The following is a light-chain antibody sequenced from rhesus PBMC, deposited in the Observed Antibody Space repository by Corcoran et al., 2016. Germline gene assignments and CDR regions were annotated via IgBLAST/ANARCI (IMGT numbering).Light chain of an antibody. CDR3: MQALEFPLT. CDR2: EFS. V-gene: IGKV2-104*02. Sequence: DIVMTQTPLSLPVTPGEPASISCRSSQSLLDSEDGNTYLDWYLQKPGQSPQLLIYEFSNRASAVPDRFSGSGSDTVFTLKISRVEAEDVGVYYCMQALEFPLTFGGGTKVEIK. CDR1: QSLLDSEDGNTY. J-gene: IGKJ4*01.